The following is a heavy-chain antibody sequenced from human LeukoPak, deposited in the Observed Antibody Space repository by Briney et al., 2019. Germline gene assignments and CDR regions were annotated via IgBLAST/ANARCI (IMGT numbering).Heavy chain of an antibody. CDR1: GFTFSSYS. D-gene: IGHD3-22*01. Sequence: GGSLRLSCAASGFTFSSYSMNWVRQAPGKGLEWVSSISSSSSYIYYADSVKGRFTISRDNAKNSLYLQINSLKAEDTAVYYCARDRHLYYYDDWGVYWGQGTLVTVSS. CDR2: ISSSSSYI. CDR3: ARDRHLYYYDDWGVY. V-gene: IGHV3-21*01. J-gene: IGHJ4*02.